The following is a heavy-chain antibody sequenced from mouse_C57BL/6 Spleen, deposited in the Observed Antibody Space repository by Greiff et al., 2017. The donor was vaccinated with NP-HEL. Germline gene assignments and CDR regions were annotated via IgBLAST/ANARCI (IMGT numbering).Heavy chain of an antibody. CDR2: IDPSDSYT. V-gene: IGHV1-50*01. CDR1: GYTFTSYW. CDR3: AKELGRLGDV. D-gene: IGHD4-1*01. Sequence: QVQLQQSGAELVKPGASVKLSCKASGYTFTSYWMQWVKQRPGQGLEWIGEIDPSDSYTNYNQKFKGKATLTVDTSSSTAYMQLSSLTSEDSAVYYCAKELGRLGDVWGTGTTVTVSS. J-gene: IGHJ1*03.